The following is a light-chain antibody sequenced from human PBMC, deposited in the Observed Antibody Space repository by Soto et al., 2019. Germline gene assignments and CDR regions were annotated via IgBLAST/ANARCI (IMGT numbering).Light chain of an antibody. J-gene: IGKJ1*01. CDR2: GAS. Sequence: EIVMTQSPATLSVSPGERATLSCRASQSVAGNLAWYQQKPGQAPRLLIYGASTRATGFPARFSGSGSGTELTLTISSLQSEDFAVYYCQQYNNWPQTFGQGTKVEIK. V-gene: IGKV3-15*01. CDR1: QSVAGN. CDR3: QQYNNWPQT.